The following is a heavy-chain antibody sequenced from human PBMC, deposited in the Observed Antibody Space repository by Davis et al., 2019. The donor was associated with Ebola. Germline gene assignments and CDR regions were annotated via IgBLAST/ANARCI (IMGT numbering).Heavy chain of an antibody. CDR3: ARDQVEGGEVVAATHYFDY. V-gene: IGHV1-69*13. J-gene: IGHJ4*02. D-gene: IGHD2-15*01. CDR2: LIPIFGTA. Sequence: SVQVSCKASGGTFSSYTISWVRQAPAQGLEWMGGLIPIFGTANYAQKFQGRVTITADESTSTAYMEPSSLRSEDTAVYYCARDQVEGGEVVAATHYFDYWGQGTLVTVSS. CDR1: GGTFSSYT.